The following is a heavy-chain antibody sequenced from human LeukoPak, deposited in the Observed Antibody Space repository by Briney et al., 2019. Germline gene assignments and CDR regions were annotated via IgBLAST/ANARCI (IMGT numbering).Heavy chain of an antibody. CDR1: GFTFSTYW. Sequence: GGSLRLSCAASGFTFSTYWMSWVRQAPGKGLEWVANIRKDGSDIHYVDSVKGRFTISRDNARNTLYLQMNSLRVEDTAIYYCARDRAESNWTNHTLFDSWGQGTPVTVSS. CDR2: IRKDGSDI. D-gene: IGHD1/OR15-1a*01. CDR3: ARDRAESNWTNHTLFDS. J-gene: IGHJ4*02. V-gene: IGHV3-7*01.